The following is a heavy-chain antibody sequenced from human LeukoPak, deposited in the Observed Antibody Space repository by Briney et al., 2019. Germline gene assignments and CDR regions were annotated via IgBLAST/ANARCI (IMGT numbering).Heavy chain of an antibody. V-gene: IGHV1-2*02. CDR1: GYTFTDYY. Sequence: ASVKVSCKTSGYTFTDYYMHWVRQAPGQGLEWMGWINPNTGGANYAQKFQGRVTMTRDTSISTAYMDLSRLRSDDTAVYYCAKEGLERVATITPDYWGQGTWSPSPQ. D-gene: IGHD5-24*01. CDR3: AKEGLERVATITPDY. J-gene: IGHJ4*02. CDR2: INPNTGGA.